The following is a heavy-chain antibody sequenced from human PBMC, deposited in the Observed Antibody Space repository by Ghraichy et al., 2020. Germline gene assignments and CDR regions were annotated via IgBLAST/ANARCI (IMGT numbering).Heavy chain of an antibody. CDR3: ALYTVNFDF. Sequence: GESLNISCVASGFTFSSYAMSWVRQAPGKGLEWVSAIGGGASSTYYADSVKGRFTISRDNSENTLYLQMNSLRAEDTAVYYCALYTVNFDFWGQGTLVTVSS. V-gene: IGHV3-23*01. CDR1: GFTFSSYA. D-gene: IGHD2-2*02. CDR2: IGGGASST. J-gene: IGHJ4*02.